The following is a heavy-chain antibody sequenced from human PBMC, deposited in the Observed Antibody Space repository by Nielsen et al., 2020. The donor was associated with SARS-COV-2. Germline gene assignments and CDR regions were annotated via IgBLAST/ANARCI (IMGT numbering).Heavy chain of an antibody. CDR2: ISSST. CDR3: AKRSGYTSGWYGDY. J-gene: IGHJ4*02. CDR1: GFTISTYG. D-gene: IGHD6-19*01. Sequence: GESLKISCVVSGFTISTYGMSWVRQAPGKGLEWVSAISSSTYCADSVKGRFTVSRDNSKNTLYLQMNSLRAEDTAVYYCAKRSGYTSGWYGDYWGQGTLVTVSS. V-gene: IGHV3-23*01.